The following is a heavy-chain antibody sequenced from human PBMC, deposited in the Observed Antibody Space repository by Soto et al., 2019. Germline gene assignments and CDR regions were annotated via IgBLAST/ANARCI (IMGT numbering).Heavy chain of an antibody. V-gene: IGHV1-18*01. CDR2: ISAYNGNT. Sequence: QVQLVQSGAEVKKPGASVKVSCKASGYSFINYGISWVRQAPGQGLEWMGWISAYNGNTNYVQKLEGRVTMTTDTTTSTAYMDLRSLRSDDTAVYYCARDLPYSSSWSNFDYWGQGTLVTVSS. D-gene: IGHD6-13*01. CDR1: GYSFINYG. J-gene: IGHJ4*02. CDR3: ARDLPYSSSWSNFDY.